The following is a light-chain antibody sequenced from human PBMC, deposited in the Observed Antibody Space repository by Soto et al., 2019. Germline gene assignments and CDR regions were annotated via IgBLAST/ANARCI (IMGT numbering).Light chain of an antibody. CDR2: DTS. V-gene: IGKV3-15*01. CDR1: QSLTSN. CDR3: QQYGSSGT. Sequence: EIILTQSPATLYVSPGERATLSCRASQSLTSNLAWYQQRPGQAPRLLIYDTSTRATDIPARFSGSGSGTEFTLTIASLQSEDFAVYYCQQYGSSGTFGQGTKVDIK. J-gene: IGKJ1*01.